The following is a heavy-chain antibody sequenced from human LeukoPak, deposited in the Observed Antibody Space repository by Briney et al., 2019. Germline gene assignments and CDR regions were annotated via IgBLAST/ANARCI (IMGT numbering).Heavy chain of an antibody. Sequence: ASVKVSCKASGYTFTGYYMHWVRQAPGQGLERMGWITPNSGGTNYAQKFQGRVTMTRDTSISTAYMELSRLRSDDTAVYYCARAPYSSGWYWHCRFDPWGQGTLVTVSS. D-gene: IGHD6-19*01. CDR2: ITPNSGGT. CDR3: ARAPYSSGWYWHCRFDP. V-gene: IGHV1-2*02. J-gene: IGHJ5*02. CDR1: GYTFTGYY.